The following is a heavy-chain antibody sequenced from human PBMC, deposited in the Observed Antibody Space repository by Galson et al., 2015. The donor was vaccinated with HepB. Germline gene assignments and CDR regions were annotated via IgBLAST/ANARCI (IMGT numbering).Heavy chain of an antibody. Sequence: QSGAEVKKPGESLKISCKGSGYKFANYWIGWVRQLPGKGLEWMGIIWPGDSDTRYSPSFQGQVTMSVDKSNSTAYLQWSGLRASDTAMYYCARHRDGYNYFFDYWGQGTLVTVSS. D-gene: IGHD5-24*01. CDR3: ARHRDGYNYFFDY. CDR1: GYKFANYW. V-gene: IGHV5-51*01. J-gene: IGHJ4*02. CDR2: IWPGDSDT.